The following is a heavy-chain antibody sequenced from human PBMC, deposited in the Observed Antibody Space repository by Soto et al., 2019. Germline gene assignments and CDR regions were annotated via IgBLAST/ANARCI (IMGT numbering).Heavy chain of an antibody. CDR2: IIPIFGTA. V-gene: IGHV1-69*12. Sequence: QVQLVQSGAEVKQPGSSVKVSCKASGGTFSSYAISWVRQAPGQGLEWMGGIIPIFGTANYAQKFQGRVTITADESTSTAYMELSSRRSEDTAVYYCARAYDSSVEWPSDIWGQGTMVTVSS. CDR3: ARAYDSSVEWPSDI. CDR1: GGTFSSYA. D-gene: IGHD3-22*01. J-gene: IGHJ3*02.